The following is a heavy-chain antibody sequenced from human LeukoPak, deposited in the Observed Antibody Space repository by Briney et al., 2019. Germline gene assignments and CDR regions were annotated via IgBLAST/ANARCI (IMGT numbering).Heavy chain of an antibody. D-gene: IGHD3-3*01. CDR2: ISYSGST. V-gene: IGHV4-61*01. Sequence: SQTLSLTCTVSGGSISSGSYYWNWIRQPPGKGLEWIGYISYSGSTNYNPSLKSRVTISVDTSKNQFSLKLSPVTAADTAMYYCARVNTIFGVVTTANWFDPWGQGTLVTVSS. J-gene: IGHJ5*02. CDR3: ARVNTIFGVVTTANWFDP. CDR1: GGSISSGSYY.